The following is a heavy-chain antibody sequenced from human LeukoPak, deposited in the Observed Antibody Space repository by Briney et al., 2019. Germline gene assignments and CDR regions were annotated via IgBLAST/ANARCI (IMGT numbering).Heavy chain of an antibody. Sequence: SETLSLTCTVSGGSIRSYYWSWIRQPPGKGLEWIGYIYYSGSTNYNPSLRSRVTISVDTSKNQFSLKLSSVTAADTAVYYCARGQGYSYGYEWFDPWGQGTLVTVSS. J-gene: IGHJ5*02. CDR2: IYYSGST. V-gene: IGHV4-59*01. CDR1: GGSIRSYY. CDR3: ARGQGYSYGYEWFDP. D-gene: IGHD5-18*01.